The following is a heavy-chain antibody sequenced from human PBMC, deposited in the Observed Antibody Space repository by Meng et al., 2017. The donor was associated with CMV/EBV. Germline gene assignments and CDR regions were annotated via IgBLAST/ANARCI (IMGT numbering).Heavy chain of an antibody. V-gene: IGHV3-64*02. J-gene: IGHJ6*02. Sequence: SCAASGFTFSSYAMHWVRQAPGKGLEYVSAISSNGGSTYYADSVKGRFTISRGNSKNTLYLQMGSLRAEDMAVYYCARSVGELPVYYYGMDVWGQGTTVTVSS. D-gene: IGHD1-26*01. CDR1: GFTFSSYA. CDR3: ARSVGELPVYYYGMDV. CDR2: ISSNGGST.